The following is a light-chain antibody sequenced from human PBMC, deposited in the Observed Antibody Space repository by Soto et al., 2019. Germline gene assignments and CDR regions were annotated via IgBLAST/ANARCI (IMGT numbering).Light chain of an antibody. CDR2: GAS. Sequence: ELVLTKSPGTLSLSPGERATLSCRASQSVSSSYLAWYQQKPGQAPRLLIYGASSRATGIPDRFSGSGSGTDFTLTISRLEPEDFAVYYCQQYGSSPLTFGGGTKVDIK. V-gene: IGKV3-20*01. J-gene: IGKJ4*01. CDR1: QSVSSSY. CDR3: QQYGSSPLT.